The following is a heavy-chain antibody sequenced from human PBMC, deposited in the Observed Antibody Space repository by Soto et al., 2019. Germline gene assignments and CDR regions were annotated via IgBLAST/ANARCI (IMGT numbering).Heavy chain of an antibody. CDR1: GYTFTSYG. D-gene: IGHD2-2*01. CDR3: ARGGYCSSTSCYFSPRFYYYGMDV. J-gene: IGHJ6*02. V-gene: IGHV1-18*01. CDR2: ISAYNGNT. Sequence: QVQLVQSGAEVKKPGASVKVSCKASGYTFTSYGISWVRQAPGQGLEWMGWISAYNGNTNYAQKLQGRVTMTTDTSTSTAYMELRSLRSDDTAVYYCARGGYCSSTSCYFSPRFYYYGMDVWGQGTTVTVSS.